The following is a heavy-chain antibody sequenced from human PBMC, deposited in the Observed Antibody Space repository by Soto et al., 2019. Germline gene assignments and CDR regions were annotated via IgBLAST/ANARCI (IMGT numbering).Heavy chain of an antibody. Sequence: QVQLHQSGPGLVKPSETLSLTCTVSSGPDRSHNWGWIRQPPGRGLEWIGYVYYTGDTSYNPSLRSRVTISADMSTNHISLTLSSVTAADTAVYYCVIQGIDNLHGLVDVWGQGTTVSVSS. J-gene: IGHJ6*02. V-gene: IGHV4-59*08. D-gene: IGHD1-1*01. CDR3: VIQGIDNLHGLVDV. CDR2: VYYTGDT. CDR1: SGPDRSHN.